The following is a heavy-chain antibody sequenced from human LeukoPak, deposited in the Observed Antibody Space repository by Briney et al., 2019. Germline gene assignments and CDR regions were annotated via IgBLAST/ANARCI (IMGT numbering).Heavy chain of an antibody. V-gene: IGHV3-21*01. J-gene: IGHJ5*02. Sequence: GGSLRLSCAASGFTFSSYSMTWVRQAPGKGLEWVSSISSSSSYIYYADSVKGRFTISRDNAKNSLYLQMNSLRAEDTAVYYCARDLGVYYYDSSGYAFDPWGQGALVTVSS. CDR1: GFTFSSYS. CDR3: ARDLGVYYYDSSGYAFDP. CDR2: ISSSSSYI. D-gene: IGHD3-22*01.